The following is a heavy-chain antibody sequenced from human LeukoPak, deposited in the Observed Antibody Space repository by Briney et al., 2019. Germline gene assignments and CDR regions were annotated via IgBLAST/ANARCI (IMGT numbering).Heavy chain of an antibody. V-gene: IGHV3-23*01. J-gene: IGHJ3*02. D-gene: IGHD1-26*01. Sequence: GGSLRLSCAASGFTFSSYAMSWVRQAPGKGLEWVSTISYSGGRTDYADSVKGRFAISRDSSKNTLCLQMNGLRGDDTAIYYCAKDDGGSPPDAFDIWGQGTLVRV. CDR2: ISYSGGRT. CDR3: AKDDGGSPPDAFDI. CDR1: GFTFSSYA.